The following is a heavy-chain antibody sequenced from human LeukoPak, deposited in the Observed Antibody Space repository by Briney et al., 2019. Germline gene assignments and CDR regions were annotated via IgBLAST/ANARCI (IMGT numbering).Heavy chain of an antibody. V-gene: IGHV3-23*01. J-gene: IGHJ4*02. CDR2: ISDTGRLS. CDR1: GFTFSSSA. D-gene: IGHD2-15*01. Sequence: GGSLRLSCAASGFTFSSSAMSWVRQAPGKGLEWVAAISDTGRLSYYADSVRGRFTISRDNSKNTLYLQMNSLRAEDTAVYYCAKSTRYCSGGSCYLLFDYWGQGTLVTVSS. CDR3: AKSTRYCSGGSCYLLFDY.